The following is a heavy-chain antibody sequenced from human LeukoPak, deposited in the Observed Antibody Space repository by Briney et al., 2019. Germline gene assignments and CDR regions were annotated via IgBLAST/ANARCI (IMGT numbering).Heavy chain of an antibody. Sequence: ASVKVSCKPSGYTFSVYYIHWVRQALGQGLEWMGWISPYNGGTNYAQNFQGRITMTRDTSITTAYMELSRLRSDDTAVYYWARDPRYYDFWGGYYNEDYYYYYMDVWGKGTTVTVSS. J-gene: IGHJ6*03. CDR3: ARDPRYYDFWGGYYNEDYYYYYMDV. V-gene: IGHV1-2*02. CDR1: GYTFSVYY. CDR2: ISPYNGGT. D-gene: IGHD3-3*01.